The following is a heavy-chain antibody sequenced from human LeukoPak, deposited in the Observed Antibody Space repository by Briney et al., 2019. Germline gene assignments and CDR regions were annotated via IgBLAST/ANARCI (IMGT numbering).Heavy chain of an antibody. J-gene: IGHJ5*02. D-gene: IGHD6-19*01. V-gene: IGHV3-21*01. Sequence: GGSLRLSCAASGFTFSNYGMNWVRQAPGKGLEWVSGITGRGENTYYADSVKGRFTISRDNAKNSLYLQMNSLRAEDTAVYYCARQLIAVAGTAEGSWGQGTLVTVSS. CDR2: ITGRGENT. CDR1: GFTFSNYG. CDR3: ARQLIAVAGTAEGS.